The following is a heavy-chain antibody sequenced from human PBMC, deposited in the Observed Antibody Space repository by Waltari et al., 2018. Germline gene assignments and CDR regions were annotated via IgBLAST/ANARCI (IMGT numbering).Heavy chain of an antibody. J-gene: IGHJ4*02. CDR1: GFTFSSYE. CDR3: AVIQLWLDY. V-gene: IGHV3-48*03. CDR2: ISSSGSTI. D-gene: IGHD5-18*01. Sequence: EVQLVESGGGLVQPGGSLRLSCAASGFTFSSYEMNWVRQAPGKGLEWVSYISSSGSTIYYADSVKCRFTISRDNAKNSLYLQMNSLRAEDTVVYYCAVIQLWLDYWGQGTLVTVSS.